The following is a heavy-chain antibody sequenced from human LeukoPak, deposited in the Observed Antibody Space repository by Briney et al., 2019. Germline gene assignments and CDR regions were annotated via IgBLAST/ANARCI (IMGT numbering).Heavy chain of an antibody. Sequence: SETLSLTCTVSGGSISSHCWSWIRQPPGKGLEWIGYIYYSGSTNYNPSLKSRVTISVDTSKNQFSLKLSSVTAADTAVYYCARAYSSSSGAVDYWGQGTLVTVSS. D-gene: IGHD6-6*01. V-gene: IGHV4-59*11. J-gene: IGHJ4*02. CDR2: IYYSGST. CDR3: ARAYSSSSGAVDY. CDR1: GGSISSHC.